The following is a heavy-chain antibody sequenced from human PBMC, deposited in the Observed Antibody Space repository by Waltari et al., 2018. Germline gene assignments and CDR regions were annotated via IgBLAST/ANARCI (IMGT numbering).Heavy chain of an antibody. CDR3: AREGGIAAAVVWDY. Sequence: QVQLVQSGAAVKKPGSSVKVSCKASGGTFSSYATSWVRQAPVQGPGWMGGRMPIFGKAHSAQQFHGRVTITADDSTSTAYMELSRLRSEGTGVYYCAREGGIAAAVVWDYWGQVTLVTVSS. CDR2: RMPIFGKA. J-gene: IGHJ4*02. CDR1: GGTFSSYA. D-gene: IGHD6-13*01. V-gene: IGHV1-69*13.